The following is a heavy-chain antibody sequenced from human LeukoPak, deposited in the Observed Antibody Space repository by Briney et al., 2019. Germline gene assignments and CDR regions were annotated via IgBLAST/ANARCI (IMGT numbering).Heavy chain of an antibody. J-gene: IGHJ4*02. CDR2: ISGVGGST. Sequence: PGGSLRLSCAGSEFTFSSYAMRWVRQAPGKGLEWVSGISGVGGSTYYADSVKGRFTISRDNAKNTLYLQMNSLRAEDTAIYYCAKTYSILTFSYFVGYWGQGTLVTVSS. CDR3: AKTYSILTFSYFVGY. D-gene: IGHD1-26*01. CDR1: EFTFSSYA. V-gene: IGHV3-23*01.